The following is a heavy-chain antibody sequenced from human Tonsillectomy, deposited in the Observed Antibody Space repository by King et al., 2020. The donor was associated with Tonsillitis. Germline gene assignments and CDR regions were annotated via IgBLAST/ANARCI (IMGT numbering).Heavy chain of an antibody. J-gene: IGHJ5*02. CDR2: INPSGGST. CDR3: ARDRPCSSISCYGGSWFDP. CDR1: GYTFTTYY. Sequence: QLVQSGAEVKKPGASVKVSCKASGYTFTTYYMHWVRQAPGQGLEWMGMINPSGGSTSYAQKFQDRVTMTRDTSTSIVYLDLCSLRSEDTAVYYCARDRPCSSISCYGGSWFDPWGQGTLVTVSS. D-gene: IGHD2-2*01. V-gene: IGHV1-46*01.